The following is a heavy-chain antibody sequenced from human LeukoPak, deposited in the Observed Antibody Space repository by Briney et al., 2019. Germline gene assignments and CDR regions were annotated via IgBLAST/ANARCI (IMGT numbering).Heavy chain of an antibody. Sequence: SETLSLTCTVSGGSISSYYWSWIRQPAGKGLEWIGSIYYSGSTYYNPSLKSRVTISVDTSKNQFSLKLSSVTAADTAVYYCARGGYYDFWSGYYAFDYWGQGTLVTVSS. D-gene: IGHD3-3*01. CDR3: ARGGYYDFWSGYYAFDY. V-gene: IGHV4-4*07. CDR1: GGSISSYY. J-gene: IGHJ4*02. CDR2: IYYSGST.